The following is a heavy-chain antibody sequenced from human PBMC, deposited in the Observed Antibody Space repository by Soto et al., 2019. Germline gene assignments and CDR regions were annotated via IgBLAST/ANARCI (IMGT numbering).Heavy chain of an antibody. CDR1: GGSISSSSYY. J-gene: IGHJ4*02. CDR2: IYYSGST. D-gene: IGHD3-9*01. CDR3: ARAVTTYYDILTGYYKGYFDY. V-gene: IGHV4-39*01. Sequence: QLQLQESGPGLVKPSETLSLTCTVSGGSISSSSYYWGWIRQPPGKGLEWIGSIYYSGSTYYNPSLKSRVTISVDTSKNQFSLKLSSVTAADTAVYYCARAVTTYYDILTGYYKGYFDYWGQGTLVTVSS.